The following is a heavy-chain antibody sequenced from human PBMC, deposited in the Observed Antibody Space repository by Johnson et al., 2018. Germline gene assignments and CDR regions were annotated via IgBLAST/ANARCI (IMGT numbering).Heavy chain of an antibody. Sequence: QVQLVESGAEVKNPGASVRISCKASGYTFVNYFLHWVRQAPVEGLEWVGIINHRGGSKSYAQKVKGRVNRAADTYTSTLYMELSRLTTEDSAVYYGAGGRFDTRMSGFDRWGKGTLVTVSS. CDR3: AGGRFDTRMSGFDR. CDR2: INHRGGSK. V-gene: IGHV1-46*04. D-gene: IGHD3-3*01. CDR1: GYTFVNYF. J-gene: IGHJ3*01.